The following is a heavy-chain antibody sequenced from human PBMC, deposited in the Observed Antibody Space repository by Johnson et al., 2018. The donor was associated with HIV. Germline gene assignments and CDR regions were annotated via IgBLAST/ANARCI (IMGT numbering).Heavy chain of an antibody. J-gene: IGHJ3*02. D-gene: IGHD3-10*01. CDR2: IKKDGSAK. CDR1: GFTISGNW. Sequence: EKLVESGGGLVQPGGSLRLSCEASGFTISGNWMNWVRQAPGKGLEWVASIKKDGSAKYYVDSVKGRLNISRDNDKNSVHLQMTSLRPEDTAVYFCARERGNGFDIWGQGTVVTVSS. V-gene: IGHV3-7*01. CDR3: ARERGNGFDI.